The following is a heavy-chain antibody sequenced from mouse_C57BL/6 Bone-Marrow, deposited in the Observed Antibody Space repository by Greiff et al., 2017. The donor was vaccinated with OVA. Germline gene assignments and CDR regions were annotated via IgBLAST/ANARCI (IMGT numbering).Heavy chain of an antibody. D-gene: IGHD1-1*01. J-gene: IGHJ4*01. CDR3: ARDATNYYGSDYAMDY. Sequence: EVQVVESGGGLVQSGRSLRLSCATSGFTFSDFYMEWVRQAPGKGLEWIAASRNKANDYTTEYSASVKGRFIVSRDTSQSILYLQMNALRAEDTAIYYCARDATNYYGSDYAMDYWGQGTSVTVSS. CDR2: SRNKANDYTT. V-gene: IGHV7-1*01. CDR1: GFTFSDFY.